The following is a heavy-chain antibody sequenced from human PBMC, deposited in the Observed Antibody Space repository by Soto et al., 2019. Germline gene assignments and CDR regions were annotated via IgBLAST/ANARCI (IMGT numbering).Heavy chain of an antibody. Sequence: EVQLVESGGGFVQPGGSLRLSCAASGFTFSSYWMYWVRQAPGKGLVWISRINIDGRNTYYADSGTGRFTISRDNATNTLCLQRNSLGAEDTAVYYGVRPLSMGGNAYLNYWGQGTLVTVSS. CDR2: INIDGRNT. V-gene: IGHV3-74*01. D-gene: IGHD3-16*01. CDR3: VRPLSMGGNAYLNY. CDR1: GFTFSSYW. J-gene: IGHJ4*02.